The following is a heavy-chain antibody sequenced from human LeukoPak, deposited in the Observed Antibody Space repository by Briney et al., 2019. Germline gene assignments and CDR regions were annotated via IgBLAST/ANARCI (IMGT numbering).Heavy chain of an antibody. V-gene: IGHV3-7*03. CDR2: IKQDGSEK. CDR3: AREGSPYYVSSGYDY. D-gene: IGHD3-22*01. CDR1: GFTFSSYW. Sequence: GGSLRLSCAASGFTFSSYWMSWVRQAPGKGLEWVANIKQDGSEKYYVDSVKGRFTISRDNAKNSLYLQMNSLRAEDTAVYYCAREGSPYYVSSGYDYWGQGTLVTVSS. J-gene: IGHJ4*02.